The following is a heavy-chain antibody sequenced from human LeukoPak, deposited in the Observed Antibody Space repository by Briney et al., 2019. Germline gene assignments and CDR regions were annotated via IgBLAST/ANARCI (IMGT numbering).Heavy chain of an antibody. CDR1: GYSFTSYC. Sequence: GESLKISCKVSGYSFTSYCIGWVRQMPGKGLEWMGIIYPGDSGPTYSPSFQGQVPISVDKSINTAYLQWSSLQASDTAMYYCGMSGDRVPLQDDVFDVWGQETMVTVST. D-gene: IGHD1-26*01. V-gene: IGHV5-51*01. CDR2: IYPGDSGP. J-gene: IGHJ3*01. CDR3: GMSGDRVPLQDDVFDV.